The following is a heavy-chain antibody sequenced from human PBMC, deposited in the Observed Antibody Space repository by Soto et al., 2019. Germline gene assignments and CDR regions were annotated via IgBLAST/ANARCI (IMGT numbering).Heavy chain of an antibody. CDR1: GGSFSGHS. CDR2: INHSGRV. D-gene: IGHD3-22*01. J-gene: IGHJ5*01. CDR3: STRAYDTNGYYRFDP. Sequence: QVQLQQWGAGLLKPSETLSLTCAVYGGSFSGHSWTWIRQSPGKGLEWIGDINHSGRVNYSPSLKSRVPISLDPSKNQFSLTLSAVTAADTAMYYCSTRAYDTNGYYRFDPWGQGTLVTVSS. V-gene: IGHV4-34*01.